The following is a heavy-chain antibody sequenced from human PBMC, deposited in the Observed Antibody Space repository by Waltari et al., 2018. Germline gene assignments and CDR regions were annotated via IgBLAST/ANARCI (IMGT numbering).Heavy chain of an antibody. V-gene: IGHV3-33*06. CDR3: AKDQRGRELRAFDI. CDR1: GFTFSSYG. CDR2: IWYDGSNK. J-gene: IGHJ3*02. D-gene: IGHD1-26*01. Sequence: QVQLVESGGGVVQPGRSLRLSCAASGFTFSSYGMHRVRQAPGKGLEWVAVIWYDGSNKYYADSVKGRFTISRDNSKNTLYLQMNSLRAEDTAVYYCAKDQRGRELRAFDIWGQGTMVTVSS.